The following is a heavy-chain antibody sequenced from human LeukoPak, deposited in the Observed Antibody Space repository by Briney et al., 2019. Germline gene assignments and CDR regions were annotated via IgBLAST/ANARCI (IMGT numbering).Heavy chain of an antibody. CDR2: INSDGTTT. Sequence: GGSLRLSCAASGFTFSNYFMHWVRQAPGKGLVWVSRINSDGTTTMYADSVKGRFTISRDNAKNTLYLQMNSLRDEDTAVYYCARRVDATRWFDSWGQGTLVAFSS. J-gene: IGHJ5*01. D-gene: IGHD2-15*01. CDR3: ARRVDATRWFDS. CDR1: GFTFSNYF. V-gene: IGHV3-74*03.